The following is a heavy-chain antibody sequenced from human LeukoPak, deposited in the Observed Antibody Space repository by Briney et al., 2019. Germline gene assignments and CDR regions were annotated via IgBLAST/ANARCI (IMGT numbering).Heavy chain of an antibody. CDR2: IIPIFGTA. V-gene: IGHV1-69*05. Sequence: SVKASCKASGGTFSSYAISWVRQAPGQGLECMGRIIPIFGTANYAQKFQGRVTITTDESTSTAYMELSSLRSEDTAVYYCARGEFIAVAGTASFDYWGQGTLVTVSS. J-gene: IGHJ4*02. CDR1: GGTFSSYA. CDR3: ARGEFIAVAGTASFDY. D-gene: IGHD6-19*01.